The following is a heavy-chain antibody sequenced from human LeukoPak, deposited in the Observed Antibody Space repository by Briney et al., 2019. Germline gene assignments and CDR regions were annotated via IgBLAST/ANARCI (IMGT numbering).Heavy chain of an antibody. D-gene: IGHD1-1*01. J-gene: IGHJ4*02. CDR1: GGSISGSYDY. Sequence: SATLSLTCTVSGGSISGSYDYWGWIRQPPGKGLEWIGSIYYSGNTYYNPSLKSRFTISVDTSKNQFSLKLNSATAADTAVYYCARHTTYYYDNWGQGTLVTVSS. CDR2: IYYSGNT. CDR3: ARHTTYYYDN. V-gene: IGHV4-39*01.